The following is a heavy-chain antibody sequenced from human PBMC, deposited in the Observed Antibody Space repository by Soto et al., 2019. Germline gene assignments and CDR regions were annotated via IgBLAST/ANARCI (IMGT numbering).Heavy chain of an antibody. Sequence: QVQLVESGGGVVQPGRSLRLSCAASGFTFSSYAMHWVRQAPGKGLEWVAVISYDGSNKYYADSVKGRFTISRDTSKNTLYLQMNSLRAEDTAVYYCAREGWDIAAAGTSLFFDYWGQGTLVTVSS. J-gene: IGHJ4*02. V-gene: IGHV3-30-3*01. CDR1: GFTFSSYA. D-gene: IGHD6-13*01. CDR2: ISYDGSNK. CDR3: AREGWDIAAAGTSLFFDY.